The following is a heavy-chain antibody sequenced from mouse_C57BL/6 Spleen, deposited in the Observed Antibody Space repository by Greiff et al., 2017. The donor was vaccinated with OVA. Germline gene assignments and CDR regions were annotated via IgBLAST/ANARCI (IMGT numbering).Heavy chain of an antibody. Sequence: VKLQQPGAELVKPGASVKMSCKASGYTFTSYWITWVKQRPGQGLEWIGDIYPGSGSTNYNEKFKSKATLTVDTSSSTAYMQLSSLTSEDSAVYYCARYHYGNYDWYFDVWGTGTTVTVSS. V-gene: IGHV1-55*01. CDR2: IYPGSGST. J-gene: IGHJ1*03. CDR1: GYTFTSYW. CDR3: ARYHYGNYDWYFDV. D-gene: IGHD2-1*01.